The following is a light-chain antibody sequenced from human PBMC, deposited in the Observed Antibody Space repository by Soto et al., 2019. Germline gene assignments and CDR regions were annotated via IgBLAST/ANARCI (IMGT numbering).Light chain of an antibody. CDR2: EVN. V-gene: IGLV2-8*01. Sequence: QSALTQPPSASGSPGQSVTISCTGTSSDVGGYNYVSWYQQFPGKAPKLMIYEVNKRPSGVPDRFSGSKSGNTASLTVSGLQAEDEADYYCSSYAVNSNLGLLGGGTKVTVL. CDR1: SSDVGGYNY. CDR3: SSYAVNSNLGL. J-gene: IGLJ2*01.